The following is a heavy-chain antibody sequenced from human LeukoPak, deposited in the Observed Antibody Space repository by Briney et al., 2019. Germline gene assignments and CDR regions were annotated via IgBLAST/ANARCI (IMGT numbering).Heavy chain of an antibody. CDR1: GGSVSSGDYY. CDR2: IYYSGGT. J-gene: IGHJ5*02. Sequence: SETLSLTCTVSGGSVSSGDYYWSWIRQPPGKGLEWIGYIYYSGGTYYNPSLKNRVTISVDTSKNQFSLELSSMTAADTAVYYCAEVLYSYDSSGLGWFDPWGQGTLVTVSP. D-gene: IGHD3-22*01. CDR3: AEVLYSYDSSGLGWFDP. V-gene: IGHV4-30-4*08.